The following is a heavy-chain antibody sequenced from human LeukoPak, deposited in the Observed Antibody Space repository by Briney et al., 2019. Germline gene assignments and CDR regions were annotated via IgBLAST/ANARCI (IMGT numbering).Heavy chain of an antibody. V-gene: IGHV1-69*13. Sequence: ASVKVSCKASGGTFSSYAISWVRQAPGQGPEWMGGIIPIFGTANYAQKFQGRVTITADESTSTAYMELSSLRSEDTAVYYCARGRKYTSGYRVTELGSGYSDYWGQGTLVTVSS. CDR1: GGTFSSYA. CDR2: IIPIFGTA. CDR3: ARGRKYTSGYRVTELGSGYSDY. D-gene: IGHD5-18*01. J-gene: IGHJ4*02.